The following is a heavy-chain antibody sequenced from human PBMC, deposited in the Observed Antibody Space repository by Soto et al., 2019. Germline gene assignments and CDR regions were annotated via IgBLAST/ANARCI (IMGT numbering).Heavy chain of an antibody. J-gene: IGHJ4*02. CDR2: ISYDSSKPI. CDR1: GFSFSSFG. Sequence: EVQLVESGGGLVQPGGSLRLSCAASGFSFSSFGMNWVRQAPGKGLEWVSYISYDSSKPIYYADSVKGRFTISRDNAKSSLYLQMSSLRAEDTAIYYCARDLWDDLAGGESDYWGQGTLVTVSS. CDR3: ARDLWDDLAGGESDY. D-gene: IGHD3-16*01. V-gene: IGHV3-48*01.